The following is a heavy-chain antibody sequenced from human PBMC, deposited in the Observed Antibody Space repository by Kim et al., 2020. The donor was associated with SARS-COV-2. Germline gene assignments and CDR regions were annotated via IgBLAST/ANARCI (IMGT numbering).Heavy chain of an antibody. CDR3: VKGVRSSSWPSYYYGMDV. CDR2: ISSNGGST. D-gene: IGHD6-13*01. Sequence: GGSLRLSCSASGFTFSSYAMHWVRQAPGKGLEYVSAISSNGGSTYYADSVKGRFTISRDNSKNTLYLQMSSLRAEDTAVYYCVKGVRSSSWPSYYYGMDVWGQGTTVTVSS. V-gene: IGHV3-64D*06. CDR1: GFTFSSYA. J-gene: IGHJ6*02.